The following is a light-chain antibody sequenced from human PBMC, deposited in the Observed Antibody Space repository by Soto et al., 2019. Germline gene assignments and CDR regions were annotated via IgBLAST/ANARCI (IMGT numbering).Light chain of an antibody. CDR2: DVS. V-gene: IGLV2-11*01. Sequence: QSALTQPRSVSGSPGQSVTISCTGTSSDIGGYKYVSWYQHHPGKAPKLLIYDVSERPSGVPDRFSGSKSGNTASLTISGLQAEDEADYYCCSYAAISVVFGGGTKLIVL. CDR3: CSYAAISVV. CDR1: SSDIGGYKY. J-gene: IGLJ2*01.